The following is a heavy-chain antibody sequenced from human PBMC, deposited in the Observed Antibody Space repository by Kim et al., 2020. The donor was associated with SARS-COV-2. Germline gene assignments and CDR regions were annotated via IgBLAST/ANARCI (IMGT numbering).Heavy chain of an antibody. D-gene: IGHD3-10*01. CDR2: IYYSGST. CDR1: GGSISSGGYY. CDR3: ARDRRWFGEPYYYGMDV. V-gene: IGHV4-31*03. J-gene: IGHJ6*02. Sequence: SETLSLTCTVSGGSISSGGYYWSWIRQHPGKGLEWIGYIYYSGSTYYNPSLKSRVTISVDTSKNQFSLKLSSATAADTTVYYCARDRRWFGEPYYYGMDVWGQGTTVTVSS.